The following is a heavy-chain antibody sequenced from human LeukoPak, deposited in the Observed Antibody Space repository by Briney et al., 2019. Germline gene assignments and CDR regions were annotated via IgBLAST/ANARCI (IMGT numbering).Heavy chain of an antibody. V-gene: IGHV1-69*04. Sequence: RASVKVSCKASGGTFSSYAISWVRQAPGQGLEWMGRIIPILGIANYAQKFQGRVTITADKSTSTVYMELSSLRSEDTAVYYCARHILTGYYAIDYWGQGTLVTVSS. D-gene: IGHD3-9*01. CDR1: GGTFSSYA. CDR3: ARHILTGYYAIDY. CDR2: IIPILGIA. J-gene: IGHJ4*02.